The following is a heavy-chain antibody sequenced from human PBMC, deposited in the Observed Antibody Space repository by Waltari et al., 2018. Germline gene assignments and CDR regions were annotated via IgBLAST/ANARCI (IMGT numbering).Heavy chain of an antibody. J-gene: IGHJ4*02. CDR1: GFIVSRNY. D-gene: IGHD6-19*01. CDR3: ARWQQWPVRAFDY. Sequence: EVQLVESGGGLIQPGGSLSISCAASGFIVSRNYMSWVRQAPGRGLEWVSLIYSGGSTYYADSVKGRFTISRDNSKNTLYLQMDSLSVEDTAVYYCARWQQWPVRAFDYWGQGTLVTVSS. V-gene: IGHV3-53*01. CDR2: IYSGGST.